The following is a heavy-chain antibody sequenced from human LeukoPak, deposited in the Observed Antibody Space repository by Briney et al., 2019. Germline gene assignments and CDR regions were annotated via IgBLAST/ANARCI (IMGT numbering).Heavy chain of an antibody. CDR2: IQFDGSSK. D-gene: IGHD2/OR15-2a*01. J-gene: IGHJ4*02. CDR1: GFTFSTYA. Sequence: PGGSLRLSCAASGFTFSTYAMHWVRRAPGKGLEWVAFIQFDGSSKFYADSVKGRFTISRDNSKNTLYLQMNSLRAEDTAVYYCAKGDTSWGQGTLVTVSS. V-gene: IGHV3-30*02. CDR3: AKGDTS.